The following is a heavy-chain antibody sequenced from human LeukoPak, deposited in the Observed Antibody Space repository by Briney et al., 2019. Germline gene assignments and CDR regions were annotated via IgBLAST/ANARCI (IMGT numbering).Heavy chain of an antibody. CDR3: ARLLAGCPGGRCRTHFDY. V-gene: IGHV4-59*01. J-gene: IGHJ4*02. Sequence: SETLSLTCSVSGDSINSNYWSWMRQPPGKGLKSIGYIYYGGSTNYNPSLKSRVSMSLDTSKNQFSLNLSSVTAADTAVYHCARLLAGCPGGRCRTHFDYWGQGTLVTVSS. D-gene: IGHD2-15*01. CDR1: GDSINSNY. CDR2: IYYGGST.